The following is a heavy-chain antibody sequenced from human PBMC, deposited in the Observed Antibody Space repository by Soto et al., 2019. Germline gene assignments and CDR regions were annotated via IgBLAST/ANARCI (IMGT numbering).Heavy chain of an antibody. CDR2: INNRGDST. CDR1: GFTFSSSA. V-gene: IGHV3-23*01. J-gene: IGHJ5*02. CDR3: AKPRSDTSGWGADWFDP. Sequence: EVQLLESGGGLVQPGGSLRLSFGASGFTFSSSAMSWVRQAPGKGPEWVSSINNRGDSTYYADSVKGRFTISRDFSKNTMSLQMNNLRAEDASVYYCAKPRSDTSGWGADWFDPWGQGTLVTVSS. D-gene: IGHD3-22*01.